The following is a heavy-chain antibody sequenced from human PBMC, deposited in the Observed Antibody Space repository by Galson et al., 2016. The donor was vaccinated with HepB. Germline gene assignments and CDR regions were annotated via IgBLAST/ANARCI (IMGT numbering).Heavy chain of an antibody. CDR2: ISYDGNNK. V-gene: IGHV3-30*18. Sequence: SLRLSCAASGFTFSSYGIHWVRQAPGKGLEWVAVISYDGNNKYYADSVKGRFTISRDNSKNTLYLQMSSLRAEDTAVYYCAKKAHILTGPDAFDIWGQGTRVTGSS. CDR1: GFTFSSYG. D-gene: IGHD3-9*01. CDR3: AKKAHILTGPDAFDI. J-gene: IGHJ3*02.